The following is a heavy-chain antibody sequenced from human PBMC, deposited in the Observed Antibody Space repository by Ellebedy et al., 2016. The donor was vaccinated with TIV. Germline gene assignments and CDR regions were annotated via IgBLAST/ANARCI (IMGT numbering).Heavy chain of an antibody. J-gene: IGHJ3*02. V-gene: IGHV5-51*01. CDR2: IYPGDSDT. CDR1: GYSFTSSW. D-gene: IGHD3-10*01. Sequence: GESLKISCTASGYSFTSSWIGWVRQLLGKGLAWLGIIYPGDSDTRYSPSFQGQVTISADKSISTAYLQWSSLKASDTAMYYCGRQGFAPRDSLGLGDAFDIWGQGTMVTVSS. CDR3: GRQGFAPRDSLGLGDAFDI.